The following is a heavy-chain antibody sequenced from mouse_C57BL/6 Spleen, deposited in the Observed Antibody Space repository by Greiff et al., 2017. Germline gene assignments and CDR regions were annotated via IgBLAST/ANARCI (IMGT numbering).Heavy chain of an antibody. CDR2: ISSGSSTI. V-gene: IGHV5-17*01. J-gene: IGHJ3*01. Sequence: EVKVEESGGGLVKPGGSLKLSCAASGFTFSDYGMHWVRQAPEKGLEWVAYISSGSSTIYYADTVKGRFTISRDNAKNTLFLQMTSLRSEDTAMYYCARTDRGFAYWGQGTLVTVSA. CDR1: GFTFSDYG. CDR3: ARTDRGFAY.